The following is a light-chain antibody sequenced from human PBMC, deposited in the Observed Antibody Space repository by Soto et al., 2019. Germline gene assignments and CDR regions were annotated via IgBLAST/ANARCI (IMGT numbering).Light chain of an antibody. CDR1: QTVRNN. Sequence: EFVLTQSPGTLSLSPGERATLSCRASQTVRNNLAWYQQVPGQAPRLLIYAASTRAAGVPARFSGSGSGTDFTLTISSLQSEDFAVYYCQQYNNWRTFGGGTKVDIK. CDR3: QQYNNWRT. CDR2: AAS. V-gene: IGKV3-15*01. J-gene: IGKJ4*01.